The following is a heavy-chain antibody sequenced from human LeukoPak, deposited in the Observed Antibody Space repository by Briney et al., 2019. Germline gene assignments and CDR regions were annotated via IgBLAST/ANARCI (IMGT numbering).Heavy chain of an antibody. CDR3: ARSQLRFDD. J-gene: IGHJ4*02. Sequence: GRSLRLSCAASGFTFSSYAMHWVRQAPGKGLEWVAVISYDGSNKYYVDSVKGRFTISRDYSKNTLYLQMNSLRTEDTAIYYCARSQLRFDDWGQGTLVTVSS. V-gene: IGHV3-30*04. D-gene: IGHD1-1*01. CDR2: ISYDGSNK. CDR1: GFTFSSYA.